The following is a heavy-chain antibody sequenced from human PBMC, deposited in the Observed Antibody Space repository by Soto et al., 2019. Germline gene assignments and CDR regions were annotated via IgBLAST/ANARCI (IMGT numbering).Heavy chain of an antibody. CDR2: IIPIFGIG. D-gene: IGHD3-3*01. CDR3: ARSAITLFGVVSIPPHYYSEMDV. CDR1: GGTFNRYA. Sequence: QVQLVQSGAGVKKPGSSVKVSCKASGGTFNRYAISWVRQAPGQGLEWMGGIIPIFGIGNDAQRFQGRVTIIADESTGTAYMELSSLRTEDTGVYYCARSAITLFGVVSIPPHYYSEMDVWGQGTTVTVSS. V-gene: IGHV1-69*01. J-gene: IGHJ6*02.